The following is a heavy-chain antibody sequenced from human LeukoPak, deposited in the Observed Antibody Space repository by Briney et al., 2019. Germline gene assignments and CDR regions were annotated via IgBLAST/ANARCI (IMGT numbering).Heavy chain of an antibody. D-gene: IGHD3-16*01. CDR3: ARAQPGESPDY. Sequence: PGGSLRLSCAASGFTFSSYWMRWVRQAPGKGLVWVSRINSDGSSTSYADSVKGRFTISRDNAKNTLYLQMNSLRAEDTAVYYCARAQPGESPDYWGQGTLVTVSS. J-gene: IGHJ4*02. V-gene: IGHV3-74*01. CDR1: GFTFSSYW. CDR2: INSDGSST.